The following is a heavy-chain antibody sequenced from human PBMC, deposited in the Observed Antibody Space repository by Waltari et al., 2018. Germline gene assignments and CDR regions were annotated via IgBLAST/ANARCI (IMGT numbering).Heavy chain of an antibody. Sequence: QVQLVQSGAEVKKPGASVKVSCKASGYTFTDNYMPWVRQAPGQGVEWIGWINPNNGGTNYAQKFQGRVTMTRDTSISTAFMDLSRLKSDDTAVYFCARGDPSVYYTSHMDVWGKGTTVTVSS. V-gene: IGHV1-2*02. J-gene: IGHJ6*03. CDR1: GYTFTDNY. D-gene: IGHD3-3*01. CDR2: INPNNGGT. CDR3: ARGDPSVYYTSHMDV.